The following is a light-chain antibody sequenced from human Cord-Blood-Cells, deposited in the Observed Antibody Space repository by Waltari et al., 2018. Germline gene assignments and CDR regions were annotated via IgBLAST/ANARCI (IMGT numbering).Light chain of an antibody. J-gene: IGLJ1*01. V-gene: IGLV2-14*01. CDR2: EVV. CDR3: SSYTSSSTSSYV. Sequence: QSALTQPASVSGSPGQSITISSTGTSSDVGGYNYVSWYQQHPGKAPKRMIYEVVKRASGVSNRFSASKSGNTASLTISGLQAEDEADYYCSSYTSSSTSSYVFGTGTKVTVL. CDR1: SSDVGGYNY.